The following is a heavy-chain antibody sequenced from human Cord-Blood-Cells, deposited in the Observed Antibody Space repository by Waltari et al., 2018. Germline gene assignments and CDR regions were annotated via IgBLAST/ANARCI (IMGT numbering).Heavy chain of an antibody. CDR2: IDWDDDN. V-gene: IGHV2-70*04. CDR3: ARIQTGDDAFDI. Sequence: QVTLKESGPALVKPTQTLTLTCTFSGFSLSTSGMRVSWIRQPPGKALEWLARIDWDDDNFYSTSLKTRLTISKDTSKNQVVLTMTNMDPVDTATYYCARIQTGDDAFDIWGQGTMVTVSS. D-gene: IGHD7-27*01. CDR1: GFSLSTSGMR. J-gene: IGHJ3*02.